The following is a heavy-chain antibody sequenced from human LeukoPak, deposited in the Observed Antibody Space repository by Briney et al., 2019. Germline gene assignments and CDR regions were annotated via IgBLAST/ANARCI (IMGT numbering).Heavy chain of an antibody. V-gene: IGHV1-2*02. J-gene: IGHJ4*02. D-gene: IGHD3-10*01. CDR1: GYSFAGYY. Sequence: ASVKVSCKAPGYSFAGYYMHWVRQAPGQGLEWMGWINPKIGGTNYAQKFQGRVTMTRDTSISTAYMELSRLRSDDTAVYYCAREIGSGSFLDNWGQGTLVTVPS. CDR2: INPKIGGT. CDR3: AREIGSGSFLDN.